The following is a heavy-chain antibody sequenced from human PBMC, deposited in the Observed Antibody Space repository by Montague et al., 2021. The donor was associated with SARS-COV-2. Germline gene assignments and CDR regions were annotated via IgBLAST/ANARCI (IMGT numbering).Heavy chain of an antibody. Sequence: SETLSLTCTVSGGSISSYYWSWIRQPPGKGLEWIGSIYYSGSTYYNPSLKSRVTISVDTSKNQFSLKLSSVTAADTAVYYCASQSPVTMIVVVISGRFDYWGQGTLVTVSS. D-gene: IGHD3-22*01. CDR3: ASQSPVTMIVVVISGRFDY. J-gene: IGHJ4*02. V-gene: IGHV4-59*05. CDR2: IYYSGST. CDR1: GGSISSYY.